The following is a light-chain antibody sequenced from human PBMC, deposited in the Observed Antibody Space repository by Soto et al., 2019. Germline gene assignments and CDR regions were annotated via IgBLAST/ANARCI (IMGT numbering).Light chain of an antibody. CDR3: QQYGSSRWT. Sequence: EIVLTQSPGTLSLSPGERATLSCRASQSVSSSYLAWYQQKPGQAPRLLIYGASSRATGIPDRFSGSGSGTDFTLTSSRLEPEDFAVYYCQQYGSSRWTFGKGNKVEIK. V-gene: IGKV3-20*01. CDR2: GAS. J-gene: IGKJ1*01. CDR1: QSVSSSY.